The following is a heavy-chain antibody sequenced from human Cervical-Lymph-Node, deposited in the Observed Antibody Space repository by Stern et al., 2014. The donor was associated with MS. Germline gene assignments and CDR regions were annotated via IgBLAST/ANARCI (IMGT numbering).Heavy chain of an antibody. CDR2: IYWDDDK. Sequence: QVTLRESGPTLVKPTQTLTLTCTFSGFSLSTSGVGVGWIRQPPGKALEXLALIYWDDDKRYSPSLKSRLTITKDTSKNQVVLTMTNMDPVDTATYYCAHSGYDFWSGYKNHYYYGMDVWGQGTTVTVSS. CDR1: GFSLSTSGVG. CDR3: AHSGYDFWSGYKNHYYYGMDV. V-gene: IGHV2-5*02. J-gene: IGHJ6*02. D-gene: IGHD3-3*01.